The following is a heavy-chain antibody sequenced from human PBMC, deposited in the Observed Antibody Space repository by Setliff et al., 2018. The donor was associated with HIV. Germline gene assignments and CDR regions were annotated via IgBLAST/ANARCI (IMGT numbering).Heavy chain of an antibody. CDR1: GYSLTSYS. J-gene: IGHJ4*02. V-gene: IGHV1-18*01. CDR2: ISAYNGNT. CDR3: ARERRGFDY. Sequence: ASVKVSCKASGYSLTSYSINWVRQAPGQGLEWMGRISAYNGNTNYAQKLQGRVTMTTDTSTSTAYMELRSLRSDDTAVYYCARERRGFDYWGQGTLVTVSS.